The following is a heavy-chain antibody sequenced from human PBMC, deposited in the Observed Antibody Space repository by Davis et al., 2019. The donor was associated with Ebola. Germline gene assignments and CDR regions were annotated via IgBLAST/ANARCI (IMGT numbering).Heavy chain of an antibody. CDR3: ARPPTIAAHKYYYGMDA. CDR1: GFTFSNYA. D-gene: IGHD6-25*01. J-gene: IGHJ6*02. CDR2: MSYDGSDK. Sequence: GGSLRLSCAASGFTFSNYAMHWVRLAPGKGLEWVAVMSYDGSDKDYADSVKGRFTISRDNFKNTLYLQMNSLRTEDTAVYYCARPPTIAAHKYYYGMDAWGQGTTVTVSS. V-gene: IGHV3-30*04.